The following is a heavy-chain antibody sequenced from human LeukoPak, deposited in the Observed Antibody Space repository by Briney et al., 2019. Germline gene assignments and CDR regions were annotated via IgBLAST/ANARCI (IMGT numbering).Heavy chain of an antibody. CDR3: ARVSWDSSTWYYLDY. Sequence: PGGSLRLSCAASGFTFSIYWMTWVRQAPGKGLEWVANIKQDGSEKYYVDSLKGRITISRDNAKNSLYLQMNSLRAEDTAVYYCARVSWDSSTWYYLDYWGQGTQVTVSS. CDR2: IKQDGSEK. V-gene: IGHV3-7*01. J-gene: IGHJ4*02. CDR1: GFTFSIYW. D-gene: IGHD6-13*01.